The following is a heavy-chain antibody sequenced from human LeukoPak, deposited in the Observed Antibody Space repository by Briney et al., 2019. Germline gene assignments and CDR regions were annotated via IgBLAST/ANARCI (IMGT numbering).Heavy chain of an antibody. CDR1: GGSISSSSYY. Sequence: PSETLSLTCTVSGGSISSSSYYWGWIRQPPGKGLEWIGSIYYSGSTYYNPSLKSRVTISVDTSKNQFSLKLSSVTAADTAVYYCARHGRTSSQQGRVDPWGQGTLVTVSS. D-gene: IGHD6-13*01. CDR2: IYYSGST. J-gene: IGHJ5*02. CDR3: ARHGRTSSQQGRVDP. V-gene: IGHV4-39*01.